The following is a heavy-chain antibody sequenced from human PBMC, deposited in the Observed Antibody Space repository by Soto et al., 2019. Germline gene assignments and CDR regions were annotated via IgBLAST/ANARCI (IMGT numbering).Heavy chain of an antibody. J-gene: IGHJ6*02. D-gene: IGHD4-17*01. Sequence: QVQLEQSGAEVKKPGSSLKVSCKASGGTFSNYAISWVRQAPGQGLEWMGGIIPLFGTSNYAQKFQDRVTITADESTSTAYMELSRVRSDDTAVYYCASVGASAFYYYYGMDVWGQGTTVIVSS. CDR3: ASVGASAFYYYYGMDV. CDR1: GGTFSNYA. V-gene: IGHV1-69*12. CDR2: IIPLFGTS.